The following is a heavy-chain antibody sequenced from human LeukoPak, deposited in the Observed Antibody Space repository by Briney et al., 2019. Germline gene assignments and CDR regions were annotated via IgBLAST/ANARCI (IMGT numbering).Heavy chain of an antibody. CDR1: GFTFSSYA. Sequence: GGSLRLSCAASGFTFSSYAMSWVRQAPGKGLEWVSGISRSVDNTYFADSMKGRFTISRDNSKNTLYLQMNSLRAEDTALYYCAKLGYSGSFYARGDAFDIWGQGTMVTVSP. D-gene: IGHD1-26*01. CDR2: ISRSVDNT. J-gene: IGHJ3*02. V-gene: IGHV3-23*01. CDR3: AKLGYSGSFYARGDAFDI.